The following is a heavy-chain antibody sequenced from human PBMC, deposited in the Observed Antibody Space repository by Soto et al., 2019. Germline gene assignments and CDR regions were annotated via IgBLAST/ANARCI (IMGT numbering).Heavy chain of an antibody. CDR1: GYTFTSYG. CDR3: ARGPKLHSSGYYWYYYYYGMDV. D-gene: IGHD3-22*01. Sequence: ASVKVSCKASGYTFTSYGISWVRQAPGQGLEWMGGISAIFGTANYAQKFQGRVTITTDESTSTAYMELSSLRSEDTAVYYCARGPKLHSSGYYWYYYYYGMDVWGQGTTVTVSS. J-gene: IGHJ6*02. CDR2: ISAIFGTA. V-gene: IGHV1-69*05.